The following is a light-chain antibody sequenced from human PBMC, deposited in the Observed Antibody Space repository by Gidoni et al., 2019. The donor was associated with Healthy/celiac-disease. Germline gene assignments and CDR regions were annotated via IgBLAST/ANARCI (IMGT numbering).Light chain of an antibody. V-gene: IGKV3-20*01. CDR3: PQYGSSPYT. J-gene: IGKJ2*01. CDR1: QSVSSSY. CDR2: GAS. Sequence: EIVLTQSPGTLSLSPGERATLSCRASQSVSSSYLAWYQQKPGQAPRPLIDGASSRATGIPDRCSGSGSGTDFTLTISRLEPEDFAVYYCPQYGSSPYTCGQGTKLEIK.